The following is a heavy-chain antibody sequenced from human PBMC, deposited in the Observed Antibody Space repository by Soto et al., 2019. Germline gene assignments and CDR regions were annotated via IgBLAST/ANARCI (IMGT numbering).Heavy chain of an antibody. CDR1: GGSIGSYY. CDR3: ARGGWRPIDC. V-gene: IGHV4-59*08. Sequence: QVQLQESGPGLVKPSETLSLTCSVSGGSIGSYYWSWIRQPPGKGLEWIGYIYYSGSTNYNPSLXSXVXIXXDTSKTQVSRKLSSVTAADTALYYCARGGWRPIDCWGQGTLVTVSS. J-gene: IGHJ4*02. CDR2: IYYSGST. D-gene: IGHD3-3*01.